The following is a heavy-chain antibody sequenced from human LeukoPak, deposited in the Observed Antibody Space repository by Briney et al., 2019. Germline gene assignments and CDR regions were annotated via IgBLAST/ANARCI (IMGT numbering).Heavy chain of an antibody. D-gene: IGHD5-24*01. CDR3: ARADGYKRGGFDY. CDR2: IYYSGST. J-gene: IGHJ4*02. V-gene: IGHV4-39*07. CDR1: GGSISSSSYY. Sequence: SETLSLTCTVSGGSISSSSYYWGWIRQPPGKGLEWIGSIYYSGSTYYNPSLKSRVTISVDTSKNQFSLKLSSVTAADTAVYYCARADGYKRGGFDYWGQGALVTVSS.